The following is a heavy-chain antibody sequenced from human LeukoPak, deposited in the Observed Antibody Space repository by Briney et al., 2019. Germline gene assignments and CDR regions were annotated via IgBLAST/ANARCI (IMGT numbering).Heavy chain of an antibody. V-gene: IGHV4-59*01. CDR2: IFHNGKT. CDR3: ARHFYQSSSPFDY. Sequence: SETLSLTCTVSGGSIKNYCWSWIRQPPGRGLEWIGSIFHNGKTNNNPSLRSRVTISVDTSKNKFSLKLNSLAAADTAVYYCARHFYQSSSPFDYWGQGVPVTVSS. J-gene: IGHJ4*02. CDR1: GGSIKNYC. D-gene: IGHD2-15*01.